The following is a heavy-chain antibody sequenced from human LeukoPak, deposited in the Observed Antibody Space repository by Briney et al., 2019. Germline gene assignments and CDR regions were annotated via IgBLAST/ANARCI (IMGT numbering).Heavy chain of an antibody. CDR3: ARWSSTSFSLFDY. CDR1: GFTFSSYS. J-gene: IGHJ4*02. Sequence: GGSLRLSCAASGFTFSSYSMNWLRQAPGKGLEWVSSISSSSSYIYYADSVKGRFTISRDNAKNSLYLQMNSLRAEDTAVYYCARWSSTSFSLFDYWGQGTLVTVSS. CDR2: ISSSSSYI. D-gene: IGHD2-2*01. V-gene: IGHV3-21*01.